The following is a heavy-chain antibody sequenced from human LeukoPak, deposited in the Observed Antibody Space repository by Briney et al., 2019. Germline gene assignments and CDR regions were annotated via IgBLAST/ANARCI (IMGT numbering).Heavy chain of an antibody. CDR2: ISWNSGSI. V-gene: IGHV3-9*03. CDR1: GFTFGDYA. J-gene: IGHJ3*02. CDR3: AKDMGYSYGYGAFDI. Sequence: GGSLRLSCAASGFTFGDYAMHWVRQAPGKGLEWVSGISWNSGSIGYADSVKGRFTISRDNAKNSLYLQMNSLRAEDMALYYCAKDMGYSYGYGAFDIWGQGTMVTVSS. D-gene: IGHD5-18*01.